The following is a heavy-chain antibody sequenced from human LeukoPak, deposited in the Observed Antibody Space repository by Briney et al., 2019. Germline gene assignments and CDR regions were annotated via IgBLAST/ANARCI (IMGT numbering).Heavy chain of an antibody. V-gene: IGHV1-46*01. D-gene: IGHD6-13*01. J-gene: IGHJ4*02. CDR3: ARDGVAAAGTFHFDY. Sequence: GASVKVSCKASGGTFSSYAISWVRQAPGQGLEWMGIINPSGGSTSYAQKFQGRVTMTRDTSTSTVYMELSSLRSEDTAVYYCARDGVAAAGTFHFDYWGQGTLVTVSS. CDR1: GGTFSSYA. CDR2: INPSGGST.